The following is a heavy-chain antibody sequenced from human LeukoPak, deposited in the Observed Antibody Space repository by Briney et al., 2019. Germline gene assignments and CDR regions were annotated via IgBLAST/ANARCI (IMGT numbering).Heavy chain of an antibody. J-gene: IGHJ4*02. CDR1: GGTFSSYA. CDR3: ARVDPLSYYFDY. Sequence: ASVKVSCKASGGTFSSYAISWVRQAPGQGLEWMGRIIPILGIANYAQKFQGRVTITADKSTSTAYMELSSLRSEDTAVYYCARVDPLSYYFDYWGQGTLVTVSS. CDR2: IIPILGIA. D-gene: IGHD3-9*01. V-gene: IGHV1-69*04.